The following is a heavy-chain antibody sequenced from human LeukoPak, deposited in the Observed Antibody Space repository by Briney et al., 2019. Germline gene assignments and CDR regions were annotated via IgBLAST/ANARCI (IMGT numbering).Heavy chain of an antibody. Sequence: KPSETRSLTCAVYGGSFSGYYWSWIRQPPGKGLEWIGEINHSGGTNYNPSLKSRVTISVDTSKNQFSLKLSSVTAADTAVYYCARVGYRYYDFWSGYYREGTGAIGYWGQGTLVTVSS. CDR2: INHSGGT. J-gene: IGHJ4*02. D-gene: IGHD3-3*01. CDR1: GGSFSGYY. V-gene: IGHV4-34*01. CDR3: ARVGYRYYDFWSGYYREGTGAIGY.